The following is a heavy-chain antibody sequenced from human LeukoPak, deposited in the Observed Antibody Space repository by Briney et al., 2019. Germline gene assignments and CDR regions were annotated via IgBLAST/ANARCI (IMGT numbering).Heavy chain of an antibody. CDR1: GDSVSSNSTT. CDR3: ARGDCSRGTCYSDSAFHI. V-gene: IGHV6-1*01. D-gene: IGHD2-15*01. CDR2: TYYRSKWYN. J-gene: IGHJ3*02. Sequence: SQTLSLTCAISGDSVSSNSTTWNWIRQSPSRGLEWLGRTYYRSKWYNDYAVSVKSRITINPDTSKNQFSLQLNSVTPEDTAVFYCARGDCSRGTCYSDSAFHIWGQGTMVTVSS.